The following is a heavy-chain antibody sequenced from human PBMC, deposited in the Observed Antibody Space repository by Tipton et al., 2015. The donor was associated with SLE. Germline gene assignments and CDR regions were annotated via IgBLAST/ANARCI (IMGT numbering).Heavy chain of an antibody. CDR3: ARERFLEGSNYYGMDV. J-gene: IGHJ6*02. D-gene: IGHD3-3*01. Sequence: TLSLTCTVSGGSISSSSYYWGWIRQSPRKGLEWIGDIYYAGKTYYNPSLRSRVTISVDTSKDQFSLNLSSVTAADTAVYYCARERFLEGSNYYGMDVWGQGTTVTVSS. CDR1: GGSISSSSYY. V-gene: IGHV4-39*02. CDR2: IYYAGKT.